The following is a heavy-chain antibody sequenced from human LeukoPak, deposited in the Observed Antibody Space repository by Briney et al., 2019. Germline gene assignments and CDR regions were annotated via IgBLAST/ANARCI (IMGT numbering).Heavy chain of an antibody. J-gene: IGHJ3*02. CDR3: AREGCTNGVCSSRAFDI. D-gene: IGHD2-8*01. Sequence: GGSLRLSCAASGFTFSSNYMSWVRQAPGKGLEWVSVIYSGGSTYYADSVKGRFTISRDNSKNTLYLQMNSLRAEDTAVYYCAREGCTNGVCSSRAFDIWGQGTMVTVSS. V-gene: IGHV3-53*01. CDR2: IYSGGST. CDR1: GFTFSSNY.